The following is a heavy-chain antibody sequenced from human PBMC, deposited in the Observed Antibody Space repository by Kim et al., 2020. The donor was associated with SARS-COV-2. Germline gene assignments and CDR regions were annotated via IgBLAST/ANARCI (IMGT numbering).Heavy chain of an antibody. CDR2: LSDSGGDT. J-gene: IGHJ2*01. Sequence: GGSLRLSCAASGFTFSSFAMTWVRLAPGKGLEWISILSDSGGDTFYADSVKGRFTISRANSKNTLYLQMNSLRADDTAVYYFAKEGIPARGQWYFVLWGRDTLVTVSS. D-gene: IGHD6-13*01. CDR3: AKEGIPARGQWYFVL. V-gene: IGHV3-23*01. CDR1: GFTFSSFA.